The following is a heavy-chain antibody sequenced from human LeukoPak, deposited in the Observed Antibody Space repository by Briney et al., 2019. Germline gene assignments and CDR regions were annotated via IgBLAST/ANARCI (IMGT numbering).Heavy chain of an antibody. CDR3: ARVHCSSTSCYRGYYYYGMDV. CDR1: GGTFSSYA. CDR2: IIPILGIA. D-gene: IGHD2-2*01. Sequence: GASVKVSCKASGGTFSSYAISWVRQAPGQGLEWMGRIIPILGIANYAQKFQGRVTITADKSTSTAYMELSSLRSEDTTVYYCARVHCSSTSCYRGYYYYGMDVWGQGTTVTVSS. V-gene: IGHV1-69*04. J-gene: IGHJ6*02.